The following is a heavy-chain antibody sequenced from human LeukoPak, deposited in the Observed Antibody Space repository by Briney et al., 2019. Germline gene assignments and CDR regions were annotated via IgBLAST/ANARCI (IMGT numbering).Heavy chain of an antibody. CDR3: ARAIQFGGYFDY. CDR2: IFGAATT. Sequence: GGSLRLSCAASGFTLSGDYMSCVRQAPGKGLEWVSVIFGAATTYYADSVKGRFTVSRDNSKNTLYLQMNSLRAEDTAVYYCARAIQFGGYFDYWGQGTLVTVST. D-gene: IGHD2-15*01. J-gene: IGHJ4*02. CDR1: GFTLSGDY. V-gene: IGHV3-53*01.